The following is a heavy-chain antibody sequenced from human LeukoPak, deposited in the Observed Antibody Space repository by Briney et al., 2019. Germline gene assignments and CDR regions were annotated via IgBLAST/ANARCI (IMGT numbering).Heavy chain of an antibody. CDR1: GFTFSSYG. CDR2: ISYDGSNE. CDR3: ANENYYGSGSYPDY. V-gene: IGHV3-30*18. J-gene: IGHJ4*02. Sequence: GGSLRLSCAASGFTFSSYGIHWVRQAPGKGLEWVALISYDGSNEYYADPVKGRFTISRDNSKNTLYLQMNSLRAEDTAVYYCANENYYGSGSYPDYWGQGTLVTVSS. D-gene: IGHD3-10*01.